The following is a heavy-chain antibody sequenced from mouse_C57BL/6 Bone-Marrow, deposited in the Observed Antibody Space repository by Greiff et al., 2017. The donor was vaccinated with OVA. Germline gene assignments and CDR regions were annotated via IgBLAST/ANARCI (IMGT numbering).Heavy chain of an antibody. Sequence: ESGTVLARPGASVQMSCKTSGYTFTSYWMHWVKQRPGQGLEWIGAIYPGNSDTSYNQKFKGKAKLTAVTSASTAYMELSSLTNEDSAVYYCTRRWLLPHYYAMDYWGQGTSVTVSS. CDR3: TRRWLLPHYYAMDY. D-gene: IGHD2-3*01. CDR2: IYPGNSDT. J-gene: IGHJ4*01. V-gene: IGHV1-5*01. CDR1: GYTFTSYW.